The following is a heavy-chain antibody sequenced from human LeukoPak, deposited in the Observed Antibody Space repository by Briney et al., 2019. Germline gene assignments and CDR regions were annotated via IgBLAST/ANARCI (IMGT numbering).Heavy chain of an antibody. CDR3: ARNSAYCSGGSCYGY. D-gene: IGHD2-15*01. CDR2: INPSSGST. V-gene: IGHV1-46*01. CDR1: GYTFTSYD. J-gene: IGHJ4*02. Sequence: ASVKVSCKGSGYTFTSYDINWVRQATGQGLEWMGRINPSSGSTTYAQKFQGRVTMTTDTSTSTAYMELRSLRSDDTAVYYCARNSAYCSGGSCYGYWGQGTLVTVSS.